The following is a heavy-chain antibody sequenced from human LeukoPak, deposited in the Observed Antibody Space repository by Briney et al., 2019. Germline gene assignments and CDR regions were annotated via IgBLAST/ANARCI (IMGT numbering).Heavy chain of an antibody. D-gene: IGHD1-26*01. CDR1: GYTFTSYY. J-gene: IGHJ3*02. CDR3: AIENSGIYQYDAFDI. V-gene: IGHV1-46*01. Sequence: GASVKVSCKASGYTFTSYYMHWVRQAPGQGLEWMGIINHSGGSTSYAQKFQGRVTMTRDMSTSTVYMELSSLRSEDTAVYYCAIENSGIYQYDAFDIWSQGTMVTVSS. CDR2: INHSGGST.